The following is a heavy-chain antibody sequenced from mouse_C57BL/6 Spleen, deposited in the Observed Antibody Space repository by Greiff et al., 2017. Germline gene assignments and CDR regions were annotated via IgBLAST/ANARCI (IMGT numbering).Heavy chain of an antibody. J-gene: IGHJ4*01. V-gene: IGHV10-1*01. D-gene: IGHD2-4*01. CDR2: IRSKSNNYAT. CDR1: GFSFNTYA. Sequence: EVQLVESGGGLVQPKGSLKLSCAASGFSFNTYAMNWVRQAPGTGLEWVARIRSKSNNYATYYADSVKDRFTISRDDSESMLYLQMNNLKTEDTALYYCVRHAYYDYDGGAMDYWGQGTSVTVSS. CDR3: VRHAYYDYDGGAMDY.